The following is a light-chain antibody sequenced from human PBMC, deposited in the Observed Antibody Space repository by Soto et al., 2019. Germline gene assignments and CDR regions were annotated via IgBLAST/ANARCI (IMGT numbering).Light chain of an antibody. J-gene: IGKJ2*01. V-gene: IGKV3-20*01. CDR2: GAS. CDR3: QQYGSSPPVYT. CDR1: QSVSSSY. Sequence: EIVLTQSPGTLSLSPGERATLSCRASQSVSSSYLAWYQQKPGQAPRLLIYGASSTATGIPDRFSGSGSGTDSTLNISRLEPEDLAVYYCQQYGSSPPVYTFGQGTKLEIK.